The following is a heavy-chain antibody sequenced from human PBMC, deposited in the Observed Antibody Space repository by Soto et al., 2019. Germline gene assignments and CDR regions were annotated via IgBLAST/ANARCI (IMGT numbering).Heavy chain of an antibody. V-gene: IGHV3-23*01. CDR2: VSIGGST. Sequence: DVQLLESGGGLVQPEGSLRLSCAASGFTFSSYAMGWVRQGPGKGLEWVAVVSIGGSTHYADSVRGRCTISRDNSKNTLVLQMNSLTAEDTAVYFCAKRRGAGGHFYYCGQGALVTVSS. J-gene: IGHJ4*02. D-gene: IGHD2-15*01. CDR3: AKRRGAGGHFYY. CDR1: GFTFSSYA.